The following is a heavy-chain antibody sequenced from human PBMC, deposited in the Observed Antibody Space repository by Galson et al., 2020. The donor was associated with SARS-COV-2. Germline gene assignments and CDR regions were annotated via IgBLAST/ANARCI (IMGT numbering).Heavy chain of an antibody. Sequence: GESLKISCAASGITFDDYTMHWVRQAPGKGLEWVSLISWDGGSTYYADSVKGRFTISRDNSKNSLYLQMNSLRTEDTALYYCAKTMVRGVIISLAGYYWGQGVRVTVSS. J-gene: IGHJ4*02. D-gene: IGHD3-10*01. CDR3: AKTMVRGVIISLAGYY. CDR2: ISWDGGST. V-gene: IGHV3-43*01. CDR1: GITFDDYT.